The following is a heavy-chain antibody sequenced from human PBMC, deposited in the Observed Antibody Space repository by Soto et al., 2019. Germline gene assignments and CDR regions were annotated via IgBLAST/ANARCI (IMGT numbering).Heavy chain of an antibody. J-gene: IGHJ6*02. CDR3: AIDSEESSSLYNPYYYFYGMDV. D-gene: IGHD6-13*01. V-gene: IGHV3-7*01. CDR1: GFTFSSYW. Sequence: GGSLRLSCAASGFTFSSYWMSWVRQATGKGLEWVANIKQDGSEKYYVDSVKGRFTITRDNAKYSLYLQMNSLRAEDTAGYYCAIDSEESSSLYNPYYYFYGMDVWGQGTTVTVSS. CDR2: IKQDGSEK.